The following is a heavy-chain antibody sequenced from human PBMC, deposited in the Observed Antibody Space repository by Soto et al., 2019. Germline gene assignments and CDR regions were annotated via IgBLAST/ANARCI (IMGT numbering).Heavy chain of an antibody. J-gene: IGHJ6*02. D-gene: IGHD2-15*01. CDR1: GFTFSNAW. CDR2: IKSKTDGGTT. Sequence: EVQLVESGGGLVKPGGSLRLSCAASGFTFSNAWMSWVRQAPGKGLEWVGRIKSKTDGGTTDYAAPVKGRFTISRDDSKNTLYLQMNSLKTEDTAVYYCTTDPYWSGGSCYYYYYGMDVWGQGTTVTVSS. V-gene: IGHV3-15*01. CDR3: TTDPYWSGGSCYYYYYGMDV.